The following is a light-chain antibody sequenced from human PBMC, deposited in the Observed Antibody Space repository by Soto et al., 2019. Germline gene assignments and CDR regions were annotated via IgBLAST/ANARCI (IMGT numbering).Light chain of an antibody. CDR1: QSVSSK. CDR2: GAS. CDR3: QHYSTWPWT. J-gene: IGKJ1*01. V-gene: IGKV3-15*01. Sequence: EIVMTQSPATLSVSPGDRATLSCRASQSVSSKLAWYQQKPGQGPRLLIYGASTRATGIPARFSGSGSGTEFTLTISSLQSEDFAVYYCQHYSTWPWTFGQGTKVEIK.